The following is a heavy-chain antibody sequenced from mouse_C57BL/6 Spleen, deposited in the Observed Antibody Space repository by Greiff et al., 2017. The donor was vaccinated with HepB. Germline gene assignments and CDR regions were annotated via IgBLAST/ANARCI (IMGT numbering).Heavy chain of an antibody. D-gene: IGHD4-1*01. CDR1: GYSITSGYD. Sequence: EVQLQQSGPGMVKPSQSLSLTCTVTGYSITSGYDWHWIRHFPGNKLEWMGYISYSGSTNYNPSLKSRISITHDTSKNHFFLKLNSVTTEDTATYYCARVPWDLGWYFDVWGTGTTVTVSS. V-gene: IGHV3-1*01. J-gene: IGHJ1*03. CDR3: ARVPWDLGWYFDV. CDR2: ISYSGST.